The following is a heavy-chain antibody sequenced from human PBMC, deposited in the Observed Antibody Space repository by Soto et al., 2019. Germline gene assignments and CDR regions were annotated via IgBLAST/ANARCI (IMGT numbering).Heavy chain of an antibody. V-gene: IGHV1-18*01. CDR1: GYTFTSYG. Sequence: VQLVQSGAEVKKPGASVKVSCKASGYTFTSYGISWVRQAPGQELEWMGWISAYNGNTNYAQKLQGRVTMTTDTSTSTAYMELRSLRSDDTAMFYCARDQTSGWYGKESGMDVWGQGTTVTVSS. D-gene: IGHD6-19*01. J-gene: IGHJ6*02. CDR2: ISAYNGNT. CDR3: ARDQTSGWYGKESGMDV.